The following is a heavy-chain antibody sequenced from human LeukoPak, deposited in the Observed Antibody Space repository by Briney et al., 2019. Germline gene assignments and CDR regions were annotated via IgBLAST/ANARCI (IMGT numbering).Heavy chain of an antibody. V-gene: IGHV3-7*01. D-gene: IGHD5-12*01. CDR3: AKPITITGATDGFDI. CDR1: GFAFSTYW. J-gene: IGHJ3*02. CDR2: IKQDGSEK. Sequence: PGGSLRLSCAASGFAFSTYWMNWIRQAPGKGLEWVANIKQDGSEKYYLDSVKGRFTISRDNAKNSLYLQMRSLKAEDTAVYYCAKPITITGATDGFDIWGQGAKVTVSS.